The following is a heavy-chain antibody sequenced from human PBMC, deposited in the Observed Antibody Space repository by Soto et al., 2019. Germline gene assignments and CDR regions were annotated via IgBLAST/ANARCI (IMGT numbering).Heavy chain of an antibody. D-gene: IGHD6-13*01. J-gene: IGHJ4*01. CDR3: IAGHITAGAQPFDY. CDR1: GFISGDTP. V-gene: IGHV3-15*07. CDR2: LRSKSDGGTT. Sequence: EVQLVQSGGGLVKPGGSLGLSCAASGFISGDTPMNWVRQAPGQGLEWVGRLRSKSDGGTTDLAAAVRGRFTISRDASTNTLHLQMDSLKIEDTAVYYCIAGHITAGAQPFDYWGQGTLVTVSS.